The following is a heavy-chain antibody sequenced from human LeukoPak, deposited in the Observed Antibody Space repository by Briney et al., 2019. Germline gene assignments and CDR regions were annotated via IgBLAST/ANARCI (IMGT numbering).Heavy chain of an antibody. Sequence: ASVKVSCKASGYTFTSYYMHWVRQAPGQGLDWMGVINPSGGSTTYAQRLQGRVTMTSDTSTSTVYMELKSLRSEDTAVYFCARVGATGATADNWGQGTLVTVSS. J-gene: IGHJ4*02. CDR3: ARVGATGATADN. CDR2: INPSGGST. CDR1: GYTFTSYY. V-gene: IGHV1-46*04. D-gene: IGHD2-21*02.